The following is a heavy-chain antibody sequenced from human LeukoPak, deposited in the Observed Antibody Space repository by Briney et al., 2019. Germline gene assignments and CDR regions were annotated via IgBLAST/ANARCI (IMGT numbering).Heavy chain of an antibody. V-gene: IGHV3-9*01. Sequence: PGGSLRLSCAASGFTFNDYAMHWVRQAPGKGLEWVSGISWNSVTIDYADSVKGRFTMSRDNAMNSLYLQMNSLRAEDTALYYCAKGYSGSYYKFDFWGQGTLVTVSS. D-gene: IGHD1-26*01. CDR2: ISWNSVTI. J-gene: IGHJ4*02. CDR1: GFTFNDYA. CDR3: AKGYSGSYYKFDF.